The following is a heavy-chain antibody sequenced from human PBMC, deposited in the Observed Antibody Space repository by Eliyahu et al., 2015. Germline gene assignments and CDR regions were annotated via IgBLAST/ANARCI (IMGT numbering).Heavy chain of an antibody. CDR1: TFSNYG. CDR3: ARXGICDSITCNPYYFYXMDV. J-gene: IGHJ6*02. Sequence: TFSNYGLHWVXQAPGKGLEWVAVISFDGSNTHXADAVRGXFTISRXNSXNXLWLQXNSLRAEDTAVFYCARXGICDSITCNPYYFYXMDVWGQGTTVTVSS. CDR2: ISFDGSNT. V-gene: IGHV3-30*03. D-gene: IGHD2/OR15-2a*01.